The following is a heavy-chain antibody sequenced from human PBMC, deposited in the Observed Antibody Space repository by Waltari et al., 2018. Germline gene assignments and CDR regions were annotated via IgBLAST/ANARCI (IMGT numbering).Heavy chain of an antibody. CDR3: ASGDGYLNSPFDY. CDR2: ISSSGSYI. V-gene: IGHV3-21*06. Sequence: EVHLVETGGGLVKPGGSLRLSCAASGFPFNSYSMKWVRPAPGKGLEWVSSISSSGSYIYYADSVKGRSTISRDNAKNSLYLQMSSLRAEDTAVYYCASGDGYLNSPFDYWGQGTLVTVSS. J-gene: IGHJ4*02. D-gene: IGHD5-12*01. CDR1: GFPFNSYS.